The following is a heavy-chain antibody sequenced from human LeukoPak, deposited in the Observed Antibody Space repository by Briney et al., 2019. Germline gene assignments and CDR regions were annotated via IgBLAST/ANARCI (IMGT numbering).Heavy chain of an antibody. J-gene: IGHJ6*02. D-gene: IGHD2-2*01. Sequence: SVKVSCKASGGTFSSYAISWVRQAPGQGLEWMGGIIPIFGTANYAQKFQGRVTITADESTSTAYMELSSLRSEDTAVYYCARQPGYCSSTSCWETYYYYGMDVWGQGTTVTVSS. V-gene: IGHV1-69*13. CDR1: GGTFSSYA. CDR2: IIPIFGTA. CDR3: ARQPGYCSSTSCWETYYYYGMDV.